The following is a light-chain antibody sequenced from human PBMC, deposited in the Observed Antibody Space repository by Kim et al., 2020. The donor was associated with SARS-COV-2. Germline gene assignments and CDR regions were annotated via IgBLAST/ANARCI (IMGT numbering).Light chain of an antibody. CDR1: SLRSYY. CDR2: GKN. J-gene: IGLJ1*01. Sequence: SSELTQDPAVSVALGQTVRITCQGDSLRSYYASWYQQKPGQAPVLVIYGKNNRPSGIPDRFSGSSSGNIASLTITGAQAEDEADYYCNSRDNSGNHPSYVFGLGPRSPS. V-gene: IGLV3-19*01. CDR3: NSRDNSGNHPSYV.